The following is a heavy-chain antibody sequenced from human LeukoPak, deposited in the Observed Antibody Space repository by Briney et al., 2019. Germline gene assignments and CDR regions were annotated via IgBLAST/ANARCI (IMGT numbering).Heavy chain of an antibody. CDR3: ARHNRGYSKGGFDY. D-gene: IGHD4-11*01. CDR2: IYYSGST. Sequence: SETLSLTCNVSGGSISSTYYYWGWIRQPPGKWLEWIGTIYYSGSTYYNPSLKSRVTISVDTSKNQFSLKLGSVTAADTAVYYCARHNRGYSKGGFDYWGQGTLVTVSS. J-gene: IGHJ4*02. V-gene: IGHV4-39*01. CDR1: GGSISSTYYY.